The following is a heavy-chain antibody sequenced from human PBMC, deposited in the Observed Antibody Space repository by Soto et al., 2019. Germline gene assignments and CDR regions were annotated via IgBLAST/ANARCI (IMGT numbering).Heavy chain of an antibody. J-gene: IGHJ4*02. Sequence: QVQLVESGGGVVQPGGSLRLSCATSGFAFSSYGMHWVRQAPGKGLEWVAVVRFDAINKYYADSVKGRFTISRDNSKSLVYLQMNSLRHDDTAVYYCAKLPNCGGDCDFDYWGQGTLVTVSS. CDR2: VRFDAINK. V-gene: IGHV3-30*02. CDR1: GFAFSSYG. D-gene: IGHD2-21*02. CDR3: AKLPNCGGDCDFDY.